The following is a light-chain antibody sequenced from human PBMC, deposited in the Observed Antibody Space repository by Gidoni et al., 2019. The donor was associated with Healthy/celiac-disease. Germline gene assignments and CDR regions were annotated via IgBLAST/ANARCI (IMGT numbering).Light chain of an antibody. Sequence: EIVLTQSPATLSLSPGERATLSCRASQSVSSYLAWYQQKPGQAPRLLIYEASNRATGLPARFSGSGSGTDFTLTISSLEPEDCAVYYCQQRSNWPPSTFGQGTQLEIK. CDR3: QQRSNWPPST. CDR1: QSVSSY. V-gene: IGKV3-11*01. J-gene: IGKJ5*01. CDR2: EAS.